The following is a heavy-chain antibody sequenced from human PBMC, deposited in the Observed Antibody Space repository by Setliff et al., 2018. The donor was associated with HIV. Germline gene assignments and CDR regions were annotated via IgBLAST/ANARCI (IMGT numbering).Heavy chain of an antibody. J-gene: IGHJ3*02. V-gene: IGHV1-18*01. CDR2: ISAYNGNT. CDR1: GYTFINFG. D-gene: IGHD1-1*01. Sequence: GASVKVSCKASGYTFINFGISWVRQAPGQGLEWMGWISAYNGNTNSAQRLQGRVTLTTDTSTSTAYMDLRSLRSDDPAVYFCARENEGGAFDIWGQGTMVTVSS. CDR3: ARENEGGAFDI.